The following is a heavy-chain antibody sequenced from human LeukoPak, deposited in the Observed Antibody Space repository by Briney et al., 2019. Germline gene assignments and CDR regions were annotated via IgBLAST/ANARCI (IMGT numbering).Heavy chain of an antibody. Sequence: PSETLSLTCAVYGGSFSGYYWSWIRQPPGKGLEWIGEINHSGSTNYNPSPKSRVTISVDTSKNQFSLKLSSVTAADTAVYYCARSPPFSLLRGAFEMDVWGKGTTVTISS. CDR2: INHSGST. CDR3: ARSPPFSLLRGAFEMDV. CDR1: GGSFSGYY. J-gene: IGHJ6*04. D-gene: IGHD3-10*01. V-gene: IGHV4-34*01.